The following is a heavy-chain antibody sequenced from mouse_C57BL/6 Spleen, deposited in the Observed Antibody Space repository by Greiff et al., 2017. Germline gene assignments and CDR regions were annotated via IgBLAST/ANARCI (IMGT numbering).Heavy chain of an antibody. J-gene: IGHJ4*01. CDR2: IYPGDGDT. CDR3: AREGNYDYAYAMDY. V-gene: IGHV1-82*01. D-gene: IGHD2-4*01. Sequence: QVQLKESGPELVKPGASVKISCKASGYAFSSSWMNWVKQRPGKGLEWIGRIYPGDGDTNYNGKFKGKATLTADKSSSTAYMQLSSLTSEDSAVYFCAREGNYDYAYAMDYWGQGTSVTVSS. CDR1: GYAFSSSW.